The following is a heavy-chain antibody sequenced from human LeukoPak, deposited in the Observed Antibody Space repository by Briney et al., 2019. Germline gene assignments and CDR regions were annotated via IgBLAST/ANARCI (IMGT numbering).Heavy chain of an antibody. CDR2: IAHTGST. J-gene: IGHJ3*01. CDR1: GYFISSGYY. D-gene: IGHD1/OR15-1a*01. CDR3: ARGVYNWNIDVFDF. V-gene: IGHV4-38-2*02. Sequence: NPSETLSLTCTVSGYFISSGYYWGWIRQPPGKGLEWIGSIAHTGSTYYNPSLKSRVTLSVDTSKNQFSLKLSSVTAADTAVYYCARGVYNWNIDVFDFWGQGKMVTVSP.